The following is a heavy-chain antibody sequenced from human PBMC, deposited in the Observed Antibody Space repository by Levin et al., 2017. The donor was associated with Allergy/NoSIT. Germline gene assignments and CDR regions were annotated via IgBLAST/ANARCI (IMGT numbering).Heavy chain of an antibody. CDR1: GYSFTSYW. Sequence: GESLKISCKGSGYSFTSYWIGWVRQMPGKGLEWMGIIYPGDSDTRYSPSFQGQVTISADKSISTAYLQWSSLKASDTAMYYCARRYDGSGSYYRLDDAFDIWGQGTMVTVSS. V-gene: IGHV5-51*01. CDR3: ARRYDGSGSYYRLDDAFDI. D-gene: IGHD3-10*01. CDR2: IYPGDSDT. J-gene: IGHJ3*02.